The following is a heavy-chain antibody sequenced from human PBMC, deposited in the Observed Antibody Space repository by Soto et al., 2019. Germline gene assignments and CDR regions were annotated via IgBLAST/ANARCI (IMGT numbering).Heavy chain of an antibody. J-gene: IGHJ1*01. V-gene: IGHV1-69*06. CDR1: GDTFSSSA. Sequence: QVQLVQSGAEVKKPGSSVKVSCKASGDTFSSSAINWVRQAPGQGLEWMGGIIPIFGTTKYAQKFQGRVTITADKSTSVAYMELSSLSFGDTAVYYCASQSDATVTSLCEYFQHWGQGTLVTRSS. D-gene: IGHD4-17*01. CDR3: ASQSDATVTSLCEYFQH. CDR2: IIPIFGTT.